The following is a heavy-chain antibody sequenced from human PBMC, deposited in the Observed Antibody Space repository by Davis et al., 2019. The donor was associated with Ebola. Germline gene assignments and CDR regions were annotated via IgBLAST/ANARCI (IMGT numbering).Heavy chain of an antibody. D-gene: IGHD1-7*01. J-gene: IGHJ4*02. Sequence: EGSLRLSCAASGFTFSSYGMHWVRQAPGKGLEWVAVISYDGSNKYYADSVKGRFTISRDNSKNTLYLQMNSLRAEDTAVYYCAKLELGGYWGQGTLVTVSS. V-gene: IGHV3-30*18. CDR3: AKLELGGY. CDR1: GFTFSSYG. CDR2: ISYDGSNK.